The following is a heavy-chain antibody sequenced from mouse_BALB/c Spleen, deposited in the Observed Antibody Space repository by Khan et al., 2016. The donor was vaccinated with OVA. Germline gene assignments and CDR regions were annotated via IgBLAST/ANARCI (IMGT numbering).Heavy chain of an antibody. CDR1: GYTFTDFT. CDR2: ISTYYGDA. Sequence: QVQLKQSGAELVRPGVSVKISCKGSGYTFTDFTMHWVKQSHAKSLEWIGVISTYYGDATYNQKFKGKATMTVDKSSSTAYMELARLTSEASAIYYGARGGGGDRGVYWGQGTRVTVSA. CDR3: ARGGGGDRGVY. J-gene: IGHJ3*01. V-gene: IGHV1S137*01. D-gene: IGHD3-3*01.